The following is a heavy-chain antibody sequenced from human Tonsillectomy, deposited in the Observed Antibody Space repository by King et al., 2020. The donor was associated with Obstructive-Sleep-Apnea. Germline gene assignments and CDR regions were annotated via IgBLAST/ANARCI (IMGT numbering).Heavy chain of an antibody. CDR3: AREDYSSSWLLDN. V-gene: IGHV3-30-3*01. D-gene: IGHD6-13*01. Sequence: QLVQSGGGVVQPGRSLRLSCAVSGLTFSSYAMHWVRQAPGKGLEWVAGTSHDGSNKYYADSVKGRFTISRDNSMNTLYLQMNSLRAEDTAVYYCAREDYSSSWLLDNWGQGTLVTVSS. CDR1: GLTFSSYA. CDR2: TSHDGSNK. J-gene: IGHJ4*02.